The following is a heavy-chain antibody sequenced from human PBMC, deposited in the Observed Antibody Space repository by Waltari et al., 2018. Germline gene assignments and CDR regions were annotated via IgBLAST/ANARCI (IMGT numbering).Heavy chain of an antibody. J-gene: IGHJ4*02. CDR1: GFTFSNAW. V-gene: IGHV3-15*01. Sequence: EVHLVESGGGLVKPGGCLRLSCAASGFTFSNAWMNWVRQAPGKGLEWGGRIKSRGDGETTDDAASVKGRFTISRDDSQNTVSIQMNSLRTEDSAVYFCAAGTGKTDLDYWGQGSLVTVSS. CDR2: IKSRGDGETT. CDR3: AAGTGKTDLDY.